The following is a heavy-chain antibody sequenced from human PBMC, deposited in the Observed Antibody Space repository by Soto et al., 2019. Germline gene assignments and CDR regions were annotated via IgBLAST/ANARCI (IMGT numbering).Heavy chain of an antibody. D-gene: IGHD2-15*01. CDR1: GYSVTSSDCY. CDR2: MFYSGLT. CDR3: APLSVSLSGPYGIHV. Sequence: SETLSLTCSVSGYSVTSSDCYWAWIRQPPGKGLEWIGSMFYSGLTYYNPSLKSRVTLSVDTSKNQFSVRLNSVTAADTAVYYCAPLSVSLSGPYGIHVWGQGTTVTVSS. J-gene: IGHJ6*02. V-gene: IGHV4-39*01.